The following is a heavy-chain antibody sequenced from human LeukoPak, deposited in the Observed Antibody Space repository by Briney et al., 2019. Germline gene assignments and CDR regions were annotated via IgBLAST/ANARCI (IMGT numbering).Heavy chain of an antibody. CDR3: ATLHGVYKNVSFDY. Sequence: SETLSLTCAVYGGSFSGYYWSWIRQPPGKGLEWIGEINHSGSTNYNPSLKSRVTISVDTSKNQFSLKLSSVTAADTAVYYCATLHGVYKNVSFDYWGQGTLVTVSS. J-gene: IGHJ4*02. CDR2: INHSGST. CDR1: GGSFSGYY. D-gene: IGHD4-17*01. V-gene: IGHV4-34*01.